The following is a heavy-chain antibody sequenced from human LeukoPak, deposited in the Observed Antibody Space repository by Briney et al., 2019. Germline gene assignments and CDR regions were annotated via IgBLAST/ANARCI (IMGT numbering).Heavy chain of an antibody. CDR1: GYSISSGYY. CDR3: ARNEGEYQRNPNWFDP. J-gene: IGHJ5*02. Sequence: SETLSLTCTVSGYSISSGYYWGWIRQPPGKGLEWIGSIYHSGSTYYNPSLKSRVTISVDTSKNQFSLKLSSVTAADTAVYYCARNEGEYQRNPNWFDPWGQGTLVTVSS. CDR2: IYHSGST. V-gene: IGHV4-38-2*02. D-gene: IGHD2-2*01.